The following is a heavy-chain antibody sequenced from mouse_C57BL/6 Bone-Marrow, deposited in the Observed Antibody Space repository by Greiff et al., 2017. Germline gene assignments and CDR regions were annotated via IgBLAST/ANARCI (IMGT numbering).Heavy chain of an antibody. CDR2: FYPGSGSI. D-gene: IGHD2-5*01. Sequence: VQLQQSGAELVKPGASVKLSCKASGYTFTEYTIHWVQQRPGQGLEWIGWFYPGSGSIKYNENFTDKATLTADKSASTVYIELSRLTSEDSAVYFCARHDYYSNYFWFAYWGQGTLVTVAA. J-gene: IGHJ3*01. CDR1: GYTFTEYT. V-gene: IGHV1-62-2*01. CDR3: ARHDYYSNYFWFAY.